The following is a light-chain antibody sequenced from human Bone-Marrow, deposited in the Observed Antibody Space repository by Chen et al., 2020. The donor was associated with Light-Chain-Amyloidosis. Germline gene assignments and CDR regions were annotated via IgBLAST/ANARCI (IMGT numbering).Light chain of an antibody. V-gene: IGLV2-14*01. Sequence: QSALTQPASVSGSPGQSITLSCTGTSSDVGGDNHVSWYQQHPDKAPKLMIYEVTNRPSWVPDRFSGSKYDNTASLTISGLQTEDEADYFCSSYTITNTLVFGSGTRVTVL. CDR1: SSDVGGDNH. CDR2: EVT. J-gene: IGLJ1*01. CDR3: SSYTITNTLV.